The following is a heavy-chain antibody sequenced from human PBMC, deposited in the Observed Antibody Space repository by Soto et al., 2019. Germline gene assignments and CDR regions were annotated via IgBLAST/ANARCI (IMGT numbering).Heavy chain of an antibody. V-gene: IGHV3-21*04. CDR3: AKDRQYPRDYFHY. Sequence: EVLLVESGGGLVKPGGSLRLSCEASGFPFSDYVINWVRQAPGKGLEWISSISSSSSYIDYADSVKGRFTISRDNAKNSLYLQMDSLRAEDTAVYYCAKDRQYPRDYFHYWGQGTLVTVSS. D-gene: IGHD4-4*01. CDR2: ISSSSSYI. J-gene: IGHJ4*02. CDR1: GFPFSDYV.